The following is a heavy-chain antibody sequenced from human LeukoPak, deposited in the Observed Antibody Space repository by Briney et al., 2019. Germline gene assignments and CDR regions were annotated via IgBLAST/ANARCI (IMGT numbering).Heavy chain of an antibody. Sequence: PSETLSLTCAVYGGSFSGYYWSWIRQPPGKGLEWIGEINHSGSTNYNPSLKSRVTISVDTSKNQFSLKLNSVTAADTAVYYCARGYSTSTPYFDYWGQGILVTVSS. D-gene: IGHD2-2*01. CDR2: INHSGST. CDR3: ARGYSTSTPYFDY. J-gene: IGHJ4*02. V-gene: IGHV4-34*01. CDR1: GGSFSGYY.